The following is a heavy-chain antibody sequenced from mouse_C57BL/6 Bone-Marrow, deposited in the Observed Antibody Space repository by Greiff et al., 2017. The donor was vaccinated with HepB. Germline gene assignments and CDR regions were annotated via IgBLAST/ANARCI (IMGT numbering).Heavy chain of an antibody. CDR1: GFTFSDFY. D-gene: IGHD1-1*01. CDR3: ARDAPDYYGSGYWYFDV. Sequence: EVQLVESGGGLVQSGRSLRLSCATSGFTFSDFYMEWVRQAPGKGLEWIAASRNKANDYTTEYSASVKGRFIVSRDTSQSILYLQMNALRAEDTAIYYCARDAPDYYGSGYWYFDVWGTGTTVTVSS. V-gene: IGHV7-1*01. CDR2: SRNKANDYTT. J-gene: IGHJ1*03.